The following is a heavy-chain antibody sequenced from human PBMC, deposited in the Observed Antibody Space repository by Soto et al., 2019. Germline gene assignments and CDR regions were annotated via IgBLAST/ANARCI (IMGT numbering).Heavy chain of an antibody. CDR1: GFTFSSYA. CDR2: ISGSGGST. Sequence: GGSLRLSCAASGFTFSSYAMSWVRQAPGKGLEWVSAISGSGGSTYYADSVKGRFTISRDNSKNTLYLQMNSLRAEDTAVYYCAIFSVPLGGLYLFDYCGQGSVVPGSS. V-gene: IGHV3-23*01. J-gene: IGHJ4*02. CDR3: AIFSVPLGGLYLFDY. D-gene: IGHD2-2*02.